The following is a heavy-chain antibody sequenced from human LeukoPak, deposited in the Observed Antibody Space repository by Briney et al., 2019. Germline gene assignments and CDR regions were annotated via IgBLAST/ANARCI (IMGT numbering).Heavy chain of an antibody. Sequence: PGRSLRLSCAASGFTFDDYAMHWVRQAPGKGLEWVSGISWNSGSIGYADSVKGRFTMSRDNSKNTLYLQMNSLRAEDTALYYCATGETSYGLGFFAYWGQGTLVTVSS. D-gene: IGHD5-18*01. CDR2: ISWNSGSI. J-gene: IGHJ4*02. CDR1: GFTFDDYA. V-gene: IGHV3-9*01. CDR3: ATGETSYGLGFFAY.